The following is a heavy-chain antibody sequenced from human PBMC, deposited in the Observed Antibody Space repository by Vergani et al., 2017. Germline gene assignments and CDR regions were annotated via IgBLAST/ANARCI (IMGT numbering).Heavy chain of an antibody. V-gene: IGHV4-38-2*02. CDR1: GYSISSGYY. CDR2: IYHSGST. J-gene: IGHJ4*02. Sequence: QVQLQESGPGLVKPSQTLSLTCTVSGYSISSGYYWGWIRQPPGKGLEWIGSIYHSGSTYYNPSLKSRVTISVDTSKNQFSLKLSSVTAADTAVYYCARADTAYFDYWGQGTLVTVSS. D-gene: IGHD5-18*01. CDR3: ARADTAYFDY.